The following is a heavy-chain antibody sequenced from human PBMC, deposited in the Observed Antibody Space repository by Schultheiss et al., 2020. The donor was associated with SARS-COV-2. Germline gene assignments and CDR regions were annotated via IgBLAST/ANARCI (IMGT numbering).Heavy chain of an antibody. CDR3: ARDHRGEVPYDFWSGYYV. V-gene: IGHV3-33*08. D-gene: IGHD3-3*01. J-gene: IGHJ4*02. Sequence: GGSLRLSCAASGFTFSSYGMHWVRQAPGKGLEWVAVIWYDGSNKYYADSVKGRFTISRDNSKNTLYLQMNSLRAEDTAVYYCARDHRGEVPYDFWSGYYVWGQGTLVTVSS. CDR2: IWYDGSNK. CDR1: GFTFSSYG.